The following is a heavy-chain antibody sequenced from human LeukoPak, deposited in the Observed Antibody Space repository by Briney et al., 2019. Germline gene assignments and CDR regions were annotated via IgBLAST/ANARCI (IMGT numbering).Heavy chain of an antibody. CDR3: PRDGGDGYNY. CDR2: ISSSSSYI. Sequence: GGSLRLSCAASGLTFSSYSMNWVRQAPGKGLEWVSSISSSSSYIYYADSVKGRFTISRDNAKNSLYLQMNSLRAEDTAVYYCPRDGGDGYNYWGQGTLVTVSS. CDR1: GLTFSSYS. V-gene: IGHV3-21*01. J-gene: IGHJ4*02. D-gene: IGHD5-24*01.